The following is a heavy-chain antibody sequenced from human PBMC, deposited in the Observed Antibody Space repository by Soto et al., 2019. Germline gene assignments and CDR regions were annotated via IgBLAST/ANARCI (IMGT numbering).Heavy chain of an antibody. CDR2: ISSSSSTL. V-gene: IGHV3-48*02. D-gene: IGHD3-16*02. J-gene: IGHJ4*02. Sequence: GGSLRLSCTASGFTLSRYAMNWVRQAPGKGLEWVSYISSSSSTLYYADSVKGRFTISRDNAKNSLYLQMNSLRDEDTAVYYCAREGNMITFGGVIVNDYWGQGTLVTVSS. CDR1: GFTLSRYA. CDR3: AREGNMITFGGVIVNDY.